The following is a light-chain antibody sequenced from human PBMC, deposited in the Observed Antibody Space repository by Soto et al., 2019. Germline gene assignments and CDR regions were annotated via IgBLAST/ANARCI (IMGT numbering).Light chain of an antibody. CDR1: SSDIGAYNL. J-gene: IGLJ2*01. CDR3: SSYAGSNNYVV. V-gene: IGLV2-8*01. CDR2: GVS. Sequence: QSALTQPPSASGSPGQSVSISCTGTSSDIGAYNLVSWYQQHPGKAPRLMIYGVSKRPSGVPDCFSGSKSGNTASLTVSGLQAEDEADYYCSSYAGSNNYVVFGGGTKLTVL.